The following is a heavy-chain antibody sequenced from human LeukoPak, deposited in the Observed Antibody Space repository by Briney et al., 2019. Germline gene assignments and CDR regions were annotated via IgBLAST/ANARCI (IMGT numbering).Heavy chain of an antibody. V-gene: IGHV3-7*03. J-gene: IGHJ6*02. Sequence: GGSLRLSCAASGFMFSSNWMSWVRLAPGKGLEWVANIKEDGTETYYVDSVKGRFTISRDNAKNSLYLQMNSLRAEDTAVYYCARDDEHSGMDVWGQGTTVTVSS. CDR3: ARDDEHSGMDV. CDR1: GFMFSSNW. CDR2: IKEDGTET.